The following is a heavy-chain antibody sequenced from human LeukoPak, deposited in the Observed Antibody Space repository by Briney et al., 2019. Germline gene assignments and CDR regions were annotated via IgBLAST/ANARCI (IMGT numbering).Heavy chain of an antibody. CDR2: IIPILGIA. Sequence: GASVKVSCKASGGTFSSYTISWVRQAPGQGLEWMRRIIPILGIANYAQKFQGRVTITADKSTSTAYMELSSLRSEDTAVYYCARAHGGDGYIFWGQGTLVTVSS. J-gene: IGHJ4*02. CDR1: GGTFSSYT. V-gene: IGHV1-69*02. CDR3: ARAHGGDGYIF. D-gene: IGHD5-24*01.